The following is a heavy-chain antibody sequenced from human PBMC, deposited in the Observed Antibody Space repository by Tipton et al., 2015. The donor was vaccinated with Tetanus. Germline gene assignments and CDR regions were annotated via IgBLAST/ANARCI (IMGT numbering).Heavy chain of an antibody. CDR2: INHSGST. CDR3: ARAPLLIAVAGPFDY. CDR1: GGSFSGYY. Sequence: TLSLTCAVYGGSFSGYYWSWIRQPPGKGLEWIGEINHSGSTNYNPSLKSRVTISVDTSKNQFSLKLSSVTAADTAVYYCARAPLLIAVAGPFDYWGQGTLVTVSS. V-gene: IGHV4-34*01. D-gene: IGHD6-19*01. J-gene: IGHJ4*02.